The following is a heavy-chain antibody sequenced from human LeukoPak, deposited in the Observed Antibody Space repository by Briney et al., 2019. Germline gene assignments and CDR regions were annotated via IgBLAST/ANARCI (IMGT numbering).Heavy chain of an antibody. CDR3: VRGNRDGFYFDD. CDR2: LYVDGSRT. Sequence: GGSLRLSCAASGFAFSEYWMHWVRQAPGKGPLWVSRLYVDGSRTAYADSVEGRFTISRDNARNTVYLQMNGLSPEDTGTYYCVRGNRDGFYFDDWGQGTPVTVSS. J-gene: IGHJ4*02. CDR1: GFAFSEYW. D-gene: IGHD2-21*01. V-gene: IGHV3-74*01.